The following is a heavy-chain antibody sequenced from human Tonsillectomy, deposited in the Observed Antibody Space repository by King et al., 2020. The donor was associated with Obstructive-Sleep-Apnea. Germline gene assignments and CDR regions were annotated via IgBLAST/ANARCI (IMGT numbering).Heavy chain of an antibody. Sequence: QLVQSGAEVKKPGASVKVSCKVSGYTLTELSMHWVRQVPGKGLEWMGGFDPEDYESIYAQKFQGRLTMTEDTSTDTAYIELSSLRSDDTAVYYCALVGYGSGRGDYYGLDVWGQGTTVTVSS. J-gene: IGHJ6*02. CDR3: ALVGYGSGRGDYYGLDV. CDR2: FDPEDYES. D-gene: IGHD3-10*01. CDR1: GYTLTELS. V-gene: IGHV1-24*01.